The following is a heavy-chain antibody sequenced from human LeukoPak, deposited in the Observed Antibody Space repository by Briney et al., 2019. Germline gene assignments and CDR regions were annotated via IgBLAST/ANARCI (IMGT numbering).Heavy chain of an antibody. CDR1: GYYFNTNW. J-gene: IGHJ3*02. CDR3: ARRPGRAFDI. D-gene: IGHD1-14*01. V-gene: IGHV5-51*01. Sequence: KVSCKGSGYYFNTNWIGWVRQIAGKGLEWMGIIFPSDSDTIYSPPFQGQVTFSAVKSINTAYLQWSSLTASDTAIYYCARRPGRAFDIWGQGTTVTVSS. CDR2: IFPSDSDT.